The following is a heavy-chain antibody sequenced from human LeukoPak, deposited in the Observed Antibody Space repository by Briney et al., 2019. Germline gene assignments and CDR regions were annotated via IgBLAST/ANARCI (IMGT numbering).Heavy chain of an antibody. CDR2: ISYDGSNK. J-gene: IGHJ6*03. Sequence: ERSLRLSCAASGFTFSSYAMHWVRQAPGKGLEWVAVISYDGSNKYYADSVKGRFTISRDNSKNTLYLQMNSLRAEDTAVYYCARDPQVGLLRFYMDVWGKGTTVTVSS. V-gene: IGHV3-30-3*01. D-gene: IGHD3-3*01. CDR1: GFTFSSYA. CDR3: ARDPQVGLLRFYMDV.